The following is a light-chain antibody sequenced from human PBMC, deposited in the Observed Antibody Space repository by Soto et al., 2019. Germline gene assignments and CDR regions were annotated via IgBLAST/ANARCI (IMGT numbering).Light chain of an antibody. J-gene: IGKJ1*01. V-gene: IGKV1-5*03. CDR3: QQWT. CDR1: QSISSW. Sequence: DIPMTQSPSTLSASVGDRVTITCRASQSISSWLAWYQQKPGKAPKLLIYKASSLESGVPSRFSGSGSGTEFTLTISSLQPDDFATYYCQQWTFGQGTKVEIK. CDR2: KAS.